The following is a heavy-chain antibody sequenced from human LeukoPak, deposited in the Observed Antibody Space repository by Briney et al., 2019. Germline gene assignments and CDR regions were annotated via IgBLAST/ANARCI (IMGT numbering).Heavy chain of an antibody. D-gene: IGHD6-19*01. CDR3: ARVSDISVAAYFDY. V-gene: IGHV3-30*03. J-gene: IGHJ4*02. CDR1: GFTFNIYG. CDR2: ISYDGNTK. Sequence: PGGSLRLSCAASGFTFNIYGMHWVRQAPGKGLEWVAVISYDGNTKYYADSVKGRFTLSRDNSKNTLYVQMNSLRAEDTALYYCARVSDISVAAYFDYWGQGTLVTVSS.